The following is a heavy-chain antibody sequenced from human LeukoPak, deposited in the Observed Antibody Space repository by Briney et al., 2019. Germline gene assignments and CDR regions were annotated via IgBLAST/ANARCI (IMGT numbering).Heavy chain of an antibody. CDR1: GGTFSSYA. D-gene: IGHD6-19*01. J-gene: IGHJ3*02. CDR2: IIPIFGTA. V-gene: IGHV1-69*06. CDR3: ASSIAVADDAFDI. Sequence: SVKVSCKASGGTFSSYAISWVRQAPGQGLEWMGGIIPIFGTANYAQKFQGRVTITADKSTSTAYMELSSLRSEDTAVYYCASSIAVADDAFDIWGQGTMVTVSS.